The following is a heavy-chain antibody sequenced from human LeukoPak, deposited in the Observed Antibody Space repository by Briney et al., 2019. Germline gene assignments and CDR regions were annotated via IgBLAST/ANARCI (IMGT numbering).Heavy chain of an antibody. J-gene: IGHJ4*02. Sequence: GGSLRLSCAVSGLTFSSYAMSWVRQAPGKGREWVSAISGSGGGTYYADSVKGRFAISRDNSKNTLYLQLNSLRVEDTAVYYCAKGGKSGYALVALFDCWGQGTLVTVSS. D-gene: IGHD2-2*01. CDR1: GLTFSSYA. CDR2: ISGSGGGT. CDR3: AKGGKSGYALVALFDC. V-gene: IGHV3-23*01.